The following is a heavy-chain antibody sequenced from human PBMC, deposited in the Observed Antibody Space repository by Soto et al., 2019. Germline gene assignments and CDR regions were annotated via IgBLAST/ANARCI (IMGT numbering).Heavy chain of an antibody. D-gene: IGHD5-12*01. CDR3: ARQDGYALYYFDS. Sequence: VESLKISCKGSGYSFNNYWIGWVRQMPGKGLEWMGIIYPGDSDTRYSPSFRGQVTISADKSISSAYLQWSSLKASDTAMYYCARQDGYALYYFDSWGQGTLVTVSS. V-gene: IGHV5-51*01. J-gene: IGHJ4*02. CDR2: IYPGDSDT. CDR1: GYSFNNYW.